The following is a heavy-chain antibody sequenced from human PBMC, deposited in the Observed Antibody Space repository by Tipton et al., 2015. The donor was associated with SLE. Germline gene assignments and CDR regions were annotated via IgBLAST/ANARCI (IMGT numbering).Heavy chain of an antibody. CDR2: IYTNENT. D-gene: IGHD3-10*01. Sequence: TLSLTCTVSGGSISSYYWSWIRQPAGGGLEWIGRIYTNENTNYNPSLKSRVTMSVDTSKNHFSLKLSSVTAADTAVYYCASGGYGSGSHYLGGWFDPWGRGTLVTVSS. J-gene: IGHJ5*02. CDR1: GGSISSYY. V-gene: IGHV4-4*07. CDR3: ASGGYGSGSHYLGGWFDP.